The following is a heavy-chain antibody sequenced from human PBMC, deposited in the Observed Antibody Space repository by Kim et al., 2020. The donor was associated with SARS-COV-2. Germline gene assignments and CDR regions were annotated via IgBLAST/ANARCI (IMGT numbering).Heavy chain of an antibody. CDR3: AKYRQSRYGMDV. D-gene: IGHD5-12*01. V-gene: IGHV3-11*01. Sequence: GGSLRLSCAASGFSFSDHYMSWIRQSSGKGLEWISYISRGGHSVYYSDSVKGRFTISRNNTNNSLYLQMNSLRAEDTAVYVCAKYRQSRYGMDVWCQGTTVTVSS. CDR2: ISRGGHSV. J-gene: IGHJ6*02. CDR1: GFSFSDHY.